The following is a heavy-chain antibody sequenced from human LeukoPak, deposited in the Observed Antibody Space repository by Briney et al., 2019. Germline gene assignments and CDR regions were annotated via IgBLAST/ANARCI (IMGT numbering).Heavy chain of an antibody. CDR3: ARSIVVAGFVSDYYYYGMDV. V-gene: IGHV4-59*08. Sequence: PSETLSLTCTVSGGSINSYYWSWNRQPPGKGLEWVGYIYYSGSPTYNPSLKSRVAISIHTSKKHFSLKLSSVTAADTAVYYCARSIVVAGFVSDYYYYGMDVWGQGTTVTVSS. J-gene: IGHJ6*02. CDR2: IYYSGSP. D-gene: IGHD6-19*01. CDR1: GGSINSYY.